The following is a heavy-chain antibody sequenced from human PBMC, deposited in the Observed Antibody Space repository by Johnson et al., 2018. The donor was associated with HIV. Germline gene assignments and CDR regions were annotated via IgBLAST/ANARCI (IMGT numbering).Heavy chain of an antibody. V-gene: IGHV3-7*03. D-gene: IGHD3-22*01. CDR3: ARRDTYYYDSTPGAFDI. CDR1: GFTVNSNY. CDR2: IKQDGSEK. Sequence: VQLVESGGGLVQPGGSLRLSCGASGFTVNSNYMTWVRQAPGKGLEWVANIKQDGSEKYYVDSVKGRFTISRDNAKNSLYLQMNSLRAEDTAVYYCARRDTYYYDSTPGAFDIWGQGTMVTVSS. J-gene: IGHJ3*02.